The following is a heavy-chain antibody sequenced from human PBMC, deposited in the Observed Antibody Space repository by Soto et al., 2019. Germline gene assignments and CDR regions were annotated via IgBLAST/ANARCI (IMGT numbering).Heavy chain of an antibody. CDR3: ATMNGYFEY. J-gene: IGHJ4*02. CDR1: GFRFSSYS. Sequence: GGSLRLSCADSGFRFSSYSMSWVRQTPGKGLEWVAAITATGDRTYYADSVTGRFTISRDNSKKTHYLQMTSLRSEDTAMYYCATMNGYFEYWGQGTPVTVSS. D-gene: IGHD3-22*01. V-gene: IGHV3-23*01. CDR2: ITATGDRT.